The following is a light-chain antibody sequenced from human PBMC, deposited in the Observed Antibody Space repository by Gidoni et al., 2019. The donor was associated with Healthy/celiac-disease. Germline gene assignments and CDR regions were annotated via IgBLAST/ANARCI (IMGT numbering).Light chain of an antibody. Sequence: IVMTQSPATLSVSPGERATLSCRASQSVSSNLAWYQQKPGQAPRLLIYGASTRATGIPARFSGSGSGTEFTLTISSRQSEDFAVYYCQQYNNWPYTFGQGAKLEIK. V-gene: IGKV3-15*01. CDR1: QSVSSN. J-gene: IGKJ2*01. CDR3: QQYNNWPYT. CDR2: GAS.